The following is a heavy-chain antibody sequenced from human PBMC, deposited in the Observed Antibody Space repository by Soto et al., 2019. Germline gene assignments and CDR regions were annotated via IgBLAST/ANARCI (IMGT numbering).Heavy chain of an antibody. CDR2: INQDGSQQ. CDR1: GFTFSNSW. Sequence: GGSLRLSCVDSGFTFSNSWMSWVRQAPGKGPEWVANINQDGSQQYYVDSMKGRFTISRDNAKSSLYLQMNSLRADDTAVYYCARVRLSSSTHNWFDPWGQGTLVTVSS. J-gene: IGHJ5*02. V-gene: IGHV3-7*03. D-gene: IGHD2-2*01. CDR3: ARVRLSSSTHNWFDP.